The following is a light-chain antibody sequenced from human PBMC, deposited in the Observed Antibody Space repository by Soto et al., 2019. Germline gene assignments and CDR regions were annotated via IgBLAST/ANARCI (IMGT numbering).Light chain of an antibody. CDR2: GAS. V-gene: IGKV3-15*01. J-gene: IGKJ1*01. CDR1: QSVSSN. CDR3: QQYNSWPPWT. Sequence: EIVMTQSPATLSVSPGERATLSCRASQSVSSNLAWYQQKPGQAPRLLIYGASTRATGIPARFSGSGSGTEFRLTISSLQSEDFAVYYCQQYNSWPPWTFGQGTKVEIK.